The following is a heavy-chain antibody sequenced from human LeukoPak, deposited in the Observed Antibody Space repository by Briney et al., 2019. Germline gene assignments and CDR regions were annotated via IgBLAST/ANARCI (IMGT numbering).Heavy chain of an antibody. D-gene: IGHD5-18*01. CDR3: AKVHYTAGYYFDY. CDR2: ISGSGGST. Sequence: AGGSLRLSCAASGFTFSSYAMSWVRQAPGKGLEWVSAISGSGGSTYYADSVKGRFTISRDNSKNTLCLQMNSLRAEDTAVYYCAKVHYTAGYYFDYWGQGTLVTVSS. V-gene: IGHV3-23*01. CDR1: GFTFSSYA. J-gene: IGHJ4*02.